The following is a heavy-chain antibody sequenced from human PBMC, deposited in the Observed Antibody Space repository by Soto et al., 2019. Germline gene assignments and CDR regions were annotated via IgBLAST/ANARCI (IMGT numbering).Heavy chain of an antibody. CDR2: INQDGSDK. J-gene: IGHJ4*02. D-gene: IGHD3-22*01. Sequence: DVQLVESGGGFIQPGGSLRLSCAASEITFTSYWMSWVRQGPGTGLQWVANINQDGSDKKYVDSVKGRFTISRDNAQNSLYLQRNSLGPEDTAVYYCARGRLGSRRGYYFDACAQGTLVSVSS. CDR3: ARGRLGSRRGYYFDA. CDR1: EITFTSYW. V-gene: IGHV3-7*01.